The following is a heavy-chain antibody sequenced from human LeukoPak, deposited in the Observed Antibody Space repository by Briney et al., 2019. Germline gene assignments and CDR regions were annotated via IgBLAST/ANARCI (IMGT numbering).Heavy chain of an antibody. Sequence: SVKVSCKASGGTFSSYAISWVRQAPGQGLEWMGGIIPIFGTANYAQKFQGRVTITTDESTSTAYMELSSLRFEDTAVYYCASSPDFWSGYIPLYWGQGTLVTVSS. D-gene: IGHD3-3*01. CDR3: ASSPDFWSGYIPLY. V-gene: IGHV1-69*05. CDR2: IIPIFGTA. CDR1: GGTFSSYA. J-gene: IGHJ4*02.